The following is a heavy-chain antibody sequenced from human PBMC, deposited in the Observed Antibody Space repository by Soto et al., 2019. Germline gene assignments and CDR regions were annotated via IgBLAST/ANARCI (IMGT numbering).Heavy chain of an antibody. Sequence: PGESLKISCKGSGYSFTSYWISWVRQMPGKGLEWMGRIDPSDSYTNYSPSFQGHVTISADKSISTAYLQWSSLKASDTAMYYCARHLYDFWSGYYSDESNYYYSYGMDVWGQGTTVTVSS. CDR1: GYSFTSYW. V-gene: IGHV5-10-1*01. J-gene: IGHJ6*02. CDR3: ARHLYDFWSGYYSDESNYYYSYGMDV. D-gene: IGHD3-3*01. CDR2: IDPSDSYT.